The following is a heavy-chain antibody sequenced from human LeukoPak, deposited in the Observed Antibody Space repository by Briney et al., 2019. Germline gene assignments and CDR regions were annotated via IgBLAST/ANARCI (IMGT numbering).Heavy chain of an antibody. CDR2: INPSGGST. CDR3: ATMAVAGYYYYGMDV. Sequence: ASVKVSCKASGYTFTTYYMHWVRQAPGQGLEWMGIINPSGGSTSYAQKFQGRVTMTRDTSTSTVYMELTSLRSEDTAVYYCATMAVAGYYYYGMDVWGQGTTVTVSS. CDR1: GYTFTTYY. V-gene: IGHV1-46*01. D-gene: IGHD6-19*01. J-gene: IGHJ6*02.